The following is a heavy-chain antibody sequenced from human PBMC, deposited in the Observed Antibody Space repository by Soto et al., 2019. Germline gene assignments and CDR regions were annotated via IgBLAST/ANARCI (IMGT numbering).Heavy chain of an antibody. D-gene: IGHD2-15*01. Sequence: SETLSLTCTFSVSPITIKYCSLIRQAPGKGLEWIGYIYYSGITTYNPSLKSRVTMSADTSKDQFSLKLNSVTAADTAVYYCAREDGGPYDQWGQRILVSVSS. V-gene: IGHV4-59*01. CDR3: AREDGGPYDQ. J-gene: IGHJ4*01. CDR2: IYYSGIT. CDR1: VSPITIKY.